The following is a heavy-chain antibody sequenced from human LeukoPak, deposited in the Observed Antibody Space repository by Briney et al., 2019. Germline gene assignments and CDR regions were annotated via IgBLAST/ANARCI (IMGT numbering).Heavy chain of an antibody. Sequence: ASVKVSCKASGYTFTSYGISWVRQAPGQGLEWMGWISAYNGNTNYAQKLQGRVTMTTDTSTSTAYMELRSLRSDDTAVYYCARGAYFYDSSGILYWGQGTLVTVSS. V-gene: IGHV1-18*01. CDR3: ARGAYFYDSSGILY. D-gene: IGHD3-22*01. J-gene: IGHJ4*02. CDR2: ISAYNGNT. CDR1: GYTFTSYG.